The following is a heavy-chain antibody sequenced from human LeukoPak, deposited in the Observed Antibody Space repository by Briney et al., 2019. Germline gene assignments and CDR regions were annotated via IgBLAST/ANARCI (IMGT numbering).Heavy chain of an antibody. CDR1: GFTFSSYA. D-gene: IGHD6-13*01. CDR3: AKVRHLMVAAAGTNWFDP. Sequence: PGGPLRLSCAASGFTFSSYAMSWVRQAPGKGLEWVSAISGSGGSTYYADSVKGRFTISRDNSKNTLYLQMNSLRAEDTAVYYCAKVRHLMVAAAGTNWFDPWGQGTLVTVSS. V-gene: IGHV3-23*01. J-gene: IGHJ5*02. CDR2: ISGSGGST.